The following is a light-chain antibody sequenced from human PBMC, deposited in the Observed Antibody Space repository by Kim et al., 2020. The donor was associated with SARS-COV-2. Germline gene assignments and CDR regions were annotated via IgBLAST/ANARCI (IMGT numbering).Light chain of an antibody. V-gene: IGLV3-25*03. J-gene: IGLJ3*02. CDR3: QSADSSDTFWV. CDR1: ALPKQY. CDR2: EDT. Sequence: SYELTQPPSVSVSPGQTARITCSGDALPKQYAYWFQQKPGQAPVVVIYEDTERPSGIPERFSGSTSGTTVTLTISGVQAEDEAYYYCQSADSSDTFWVFG.